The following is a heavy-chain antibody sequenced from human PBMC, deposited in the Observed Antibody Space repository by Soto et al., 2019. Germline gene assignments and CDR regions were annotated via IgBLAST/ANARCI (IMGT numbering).Heavy chain of an antibody. CDR2: VSTSGRST. V-gene: IGHV3-64D*06. Sequence: HGGSLRLSCSASGFIFSESTIYWVRQVPGKGLEAISAVSTSGRSTYYADSVKDRFTISRDNSKNTLFLQMGSLRPEDTAIYYCVKQAHGLDGVAFDYWGQGTQVTVSS. CDR1: GFIFSEST. CDR3: VKQAHGLDGVAFDY. J-gene: IGHJ4*02. D-gene: IGHD2-15*01.